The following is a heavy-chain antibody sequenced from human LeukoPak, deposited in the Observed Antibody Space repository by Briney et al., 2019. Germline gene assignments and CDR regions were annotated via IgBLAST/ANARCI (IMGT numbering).Heavy chain of an antibody. CDR3: ARRSSSSWLHYFDY. J-gene: IGHJ4*02. CDR2: IYFGDSDA. D-gene: IGHD6-13*01. CDR1: GYRFTNSW. V-gene: IGHV5-51*01. Sequence: GESLKISCKGSGYRFTNSWIAWVRQKPGEGLEWMGIIYFGDSDAKYSPSFQGQVTISADKSTTTAYLQWDSLKASDTAMYYCARRSSSSWLHYFDYWRQGTLVTVSS.